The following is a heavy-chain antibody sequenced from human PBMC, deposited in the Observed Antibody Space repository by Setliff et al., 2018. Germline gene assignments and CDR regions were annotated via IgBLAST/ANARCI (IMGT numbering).Heavy chain of an antibody. D-gene: IGHD2-15*01. CDR1: GGSFSTYF. Sequence: SETLSLTCAVYGGSFSTYFWSWIRQPPGKGLEWIGEISHSGSANYNPSLKSRVTMSVDTSKNQFSLKLKSVTAADTAMYYCARGCAAGACYSDYYYYMDVWGKGTTVTVSS. V-gene: IGHV4-34*01. CDR3: ARGCAAGACYSDYYYYMDV. J-gene: IGHJ6*03. CDR2: ISHSGSA.